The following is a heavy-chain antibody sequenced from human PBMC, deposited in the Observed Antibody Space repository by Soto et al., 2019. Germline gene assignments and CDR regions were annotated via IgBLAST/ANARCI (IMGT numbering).Heavy chain of an antibody. Sequence: QVQLVQSGAEVKKPGSSVKVSCKASGGTFSSYAISWVRQAPGQGLEWMGGIIPIFGTANYAQKFQGRVTITADESTSTAYMELSSLRSEDTAVYYCASSGWYLLVAELWFDPWGQGTLVTVSS. CDR3: ASSGWYLLVAELWFDP. J-gene: IGHJ5*02. CDR1: GGTFSSYA. V-gene: IGHV1-69*12. D-gene: IGHD6-19*01. CDR2: IIPIFGTA.